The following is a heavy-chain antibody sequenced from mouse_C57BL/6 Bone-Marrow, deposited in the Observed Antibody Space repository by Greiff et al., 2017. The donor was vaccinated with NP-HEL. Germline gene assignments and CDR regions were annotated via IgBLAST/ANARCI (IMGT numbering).Heavy chain of an antibody. CDR3: ARLVYYGSRLYWYFDV. CDR2: ILPGSGST. V-gene: IGHV1-9*01. J-gene: IGHJ1*03. CDR1: GYTFTGYW. Sequence: QVQLQQSGAELMKPGASVKLSCKATGYTFTGYWIEWVKQRPGHGLEWIGEILPGSGSTNYNEKFKGKATFTADTSSNTAYMQLSRLTTEDSASYYCARLVYYGSRLYWYFDVWGTGTTVTVSS. D-gene: IGHD1-1*01.